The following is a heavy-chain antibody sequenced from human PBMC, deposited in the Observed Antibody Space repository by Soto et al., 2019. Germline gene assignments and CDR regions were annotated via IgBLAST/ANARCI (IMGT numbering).Heavy chain of an antibody. CDR3: AGVFSDEKSKYYFDY. D-gene: IGHD1-26*01. V-gene: IGHV1-8*01. J-gene: IGHJ4*02. CDR2: MNPNSGST. Sequence: GASVKVSCKASGYTFTSYDINWVRQATGQGLEWMGWMNPNSGSTSYAQKFQGRVTMTRNNSTSTAYMELSSLRSEDTAVYYCAGVFSDEKSKYYFDYWGQGTLVTVSS. CDR1: GYTFTSYD.